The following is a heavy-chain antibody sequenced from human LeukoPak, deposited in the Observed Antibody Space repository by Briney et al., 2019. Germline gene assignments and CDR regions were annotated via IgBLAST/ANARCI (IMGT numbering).Heavy chain of an antibody. CDR3: ARVNYGSATKEDY. D-gene: IGHD3-10*01. J-gene: IGHJ4*02. CDR1: GGSISSSNW. V-gene: IGHV4-4*02. CDR2: IYHSGST. Sequence: SETLSLTCAVSGGSISSSNWWSWVRQPPGKGLEWIGEIYHSGSTNYNPSLKSRVTISVDKSKNQFSLKLSSVTAADTAVYYCARVNYGSATKEDYWGQGTLVTVSS.